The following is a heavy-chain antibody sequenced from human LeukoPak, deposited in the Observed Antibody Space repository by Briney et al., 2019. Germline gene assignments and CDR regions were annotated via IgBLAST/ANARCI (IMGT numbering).Heavy chain of an antibody. CDR1: GGTFSSYA. J-gene: IGHJ4*02. Sequence: ASVKVSCKASGGTFSSYAISWVRQAPGQGLEWMGGIIPIFGTANYAQKFQGRVTITADESTSTAYMELRSLRSDDTAVYYCARGGVYYYDSSGYWRLPFDYWGQGTLVTVSS. CDR2: IIPIFGTA. CDR3: ARGGVYYYDSSGYWRLPFDY. D-gene: IGHD3-22*01. V-gene: IGHV1-69*13.